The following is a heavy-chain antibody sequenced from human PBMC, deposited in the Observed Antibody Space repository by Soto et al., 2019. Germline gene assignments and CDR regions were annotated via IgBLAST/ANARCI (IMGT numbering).Heavy chain of an antibody. V-gene: IGHV4-39*07. CDR2: IYYSGST. Sequence: ASETLSLTCTVSGGSISSSSYYWGWIRQPPGKGLEWIGSIYYSGSTYYNPSLKSRVTISVDTSKNQFSLKLSSVTAADTAVYYCARVGDSGYDFAFDPWGQGTLVTVSS. CDR3: ARVGDSGYDFAFDP. D-gene: IGHD5-12*01. J-gene: IGHJ5*02. CDR1: GGSISSSSYY.